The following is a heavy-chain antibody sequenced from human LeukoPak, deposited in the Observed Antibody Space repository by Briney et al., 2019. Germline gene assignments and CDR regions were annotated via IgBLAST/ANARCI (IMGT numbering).Heavy chain of an antibody. Sequence: ASVKVSCKASGYTFTSYDLNCVRQATGQGLEWMGWMNPNSGNTGYAQKFQGRVTMTRNTSISTAYMELSSLRSEDTAVYYCALTGRGYYYDSSGPDYLGQGTLVTVSS. J-gene: IGHJ4*02. CDR1: GYTFTSYD. CDR2: MNPNSGNT. V-gene: IGHV1-8*01. CDR3: ALTGRGYYYDSSGPDY. D-gene: IGHD3-22*01.